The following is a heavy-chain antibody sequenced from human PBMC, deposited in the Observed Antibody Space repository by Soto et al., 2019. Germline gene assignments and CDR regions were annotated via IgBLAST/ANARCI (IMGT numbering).Heavy chain of an antibody. J-gene: IGHJ5*02. Sequence: PGESLKLSCTGSGYAFTSYWIAWVRQMPGKGLEWMGIIYPGDSDTRYSPSFQGQVTISADKSITTAYLQWSSLKASDTAMYYCARGYCTTTVCDPWFDPWGQGTLVTVSS. V-gene: IGHV5-51*01. CDR3: ARGYCTTTVCDPWFDP. CDR1: GYAFTSYW. CDR2: IYPGDSDT. D-gene: IGHD2-8*01.